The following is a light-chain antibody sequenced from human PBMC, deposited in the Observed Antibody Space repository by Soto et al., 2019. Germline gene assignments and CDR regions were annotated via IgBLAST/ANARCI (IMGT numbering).Light chain of an antibody. CDR2: FNSDGSH. V-gene: IGLV4-69*01. CDR1: SGHSNYA. J-gene: IGLJ3*02. CDR3: QTWGTGIWV. Sequence: QPVLTQSPSASASVGASVKRTCTLSSGHSNYASAWHQQQPEKGPRYLMKFNSDGSHIKGDGIPDRFSGSSSGTERYLTISSLQSEDEADYYCQTWGTGIWVFGGGTKLTVL.